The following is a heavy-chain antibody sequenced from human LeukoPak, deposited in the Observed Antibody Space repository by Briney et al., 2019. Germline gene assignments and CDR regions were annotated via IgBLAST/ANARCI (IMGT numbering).Heavy chain of an antibody. CDR3: ARFSGVLVPDDY. V-gene: IGHV1-18*01. CDR1: GYTFTSYG. CDR2: ISAYNGNT. J-gene: IGHJ4*02. Sequence: ASVKVSCKASGYTFTSYGISWVRQAPGQGLERMGWISAYNGNTSYAQKLQGRVTMTTDTSTSTAYMELRSLRSDDTAVYYCARFSGVLVPDDYWGQGTLVTVSS. D-gene: IGHD2-8*02.